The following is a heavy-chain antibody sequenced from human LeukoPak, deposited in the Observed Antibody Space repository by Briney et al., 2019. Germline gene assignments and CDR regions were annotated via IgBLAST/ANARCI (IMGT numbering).Heavy chain of an antibody. V-gene: IGHV3-48*03. Sequence: GGSLTLSCVASGFTFSPYQMNWVRQAPEKVLEWLSTINSGDGSISYLHSVKVRFTISRDDAKNSLFLRMTNLRAEDTAVYYCVRGGVGHASNWFDPWGQGTLVTVSS. J-gene: IGHJ5*02. CDR3: VRGGVGHASNWFDP. D-gene: IGHD3-10*01. CDR1: GFTFSPYQ. CDR2: INSGDGSI.